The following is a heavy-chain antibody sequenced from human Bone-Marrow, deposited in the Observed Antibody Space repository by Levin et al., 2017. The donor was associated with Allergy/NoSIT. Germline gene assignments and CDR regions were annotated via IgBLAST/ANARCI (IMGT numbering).Heavy chain of an antibody. J-gene: IGHJ2*01. CDR2: ISGGSSDT. Sequence: GESLKISCAASGFTFNDHYMSWIRQAPGKGLEWVSYISGGSSDTDYADSVEGRFTISRDNAKNSLYLHMNSLRAEDTAVYYCARDRAYCRGGSCYYWYFDLWGRGTPVTVSS. CDR3: ARDRAYCRGGSCYYWYFDL. D-gene: IGHD2-15*01. CDR1: GFTFNDHY. V-gene: IGHV3-11*05.